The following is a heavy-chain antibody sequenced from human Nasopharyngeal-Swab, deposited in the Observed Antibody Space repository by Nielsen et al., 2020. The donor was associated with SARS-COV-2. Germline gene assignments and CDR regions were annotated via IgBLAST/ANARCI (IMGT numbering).Heavy chain of an antibody. CDR1: GFTFSSYS. D-gene: IGHD3-3*01. V-gene: IGHV3-21*01. CDR3: AREGAVFGVVNRPYYYGMDV. Sequence: GESLKISCAASGFTFSSYSMNWVRQAPGKGLEWVSPISSSSSYIYYADSVKGRFTISRDNAKNSLYLQMNSLRAEDTAVYYCAREGAVFGVVNRPYYYGMDVWGQGTTVTVSS. CDR2: ISSSSSYI. J-gene: IGHJ6*02.